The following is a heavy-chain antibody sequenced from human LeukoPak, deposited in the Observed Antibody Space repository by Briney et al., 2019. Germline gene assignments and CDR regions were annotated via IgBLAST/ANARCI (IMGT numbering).Heavy chain of an antibody. V-gene: IGHV3-23*01. D-gene: IGHD3-22*01. CDR3: AKVTTYYYDSSGYLIYYYMVG. J-gene: IGHJ6*03. CDR2: ISGSGGST. CDR1: GFTFSSYA. Sequence: PRGSLRLSCAASGFTFSSYAMSSVRQATGKGLEWVSAISGSGGSTYYADSVKGRFTISRDNSKNTLYLQMNSLRAEDTAAYYCAKVTTYYYDSSGYLIYYYMVGWVKGTTVTVSS.